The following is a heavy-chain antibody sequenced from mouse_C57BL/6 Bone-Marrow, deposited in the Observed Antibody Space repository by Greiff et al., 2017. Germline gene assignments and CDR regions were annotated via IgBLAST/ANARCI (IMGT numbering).Heavy chain of an antibody. Sequence: EVMLVESGGGLVKPGGSLKLSCAASGFTFSSYAMSWVRQTPGKRLEWVATISDGGSYTYYPDNVKGRFTISIDNARNNLYLQMSHLKSEDTAMYCGAGTGHYFDYWGQGTSLTVSS. J-gene: IGHJ2*03. CDR2: ISDGGSYT. D-gene: IGHD4-1*01. CDR3: AGTGHYFDY. CDR1: GFTFSSYA. V-gene: IGHV5-4*03.